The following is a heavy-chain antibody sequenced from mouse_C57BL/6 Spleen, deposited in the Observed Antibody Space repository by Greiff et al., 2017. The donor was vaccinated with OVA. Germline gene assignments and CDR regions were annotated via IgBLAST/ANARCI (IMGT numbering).Heavy chain of an antibody. J-gene: IGHJ2*01. V-gene: IGHV1-59*01. Sequence: QVQLQQPGAELVRPGTSVKLSCKASGYTFTSYWMHWVKQRPGQGLEWIGVIDPSDSYTNYNQKFKGKATLTVDTSSSTAYMQHSSLTSEDSAVYCCARGNYGDYWGKGTTLTVSS. CDR2: IDPSDSYT. CDR1: GYTFTSYW. CDR3: ARGNYGDY.